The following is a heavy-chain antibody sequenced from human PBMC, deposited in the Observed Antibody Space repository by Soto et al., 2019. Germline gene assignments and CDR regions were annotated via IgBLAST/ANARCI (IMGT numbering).Heavy chain of an antibody. CDR3: AKVEADYYDSSGYYYYYYGMDV. V-gene: IGHV3-74*01. CDR1: GFTFNIYW. J-gene: IGHJ6*02. D-gene: IGHD3-22*01. CDR2: INSDASST. Sequence: GGSLRLSCAASGFTFNIYWMHWVRQAPGKGLVWVSRINSDASSTNYADSVKGRFTISRDNSKNTLYLQMNSLRAEDTAVYYCAKVEADYYDSSGYYYYYYGMDVWGQGTTVTVSS.